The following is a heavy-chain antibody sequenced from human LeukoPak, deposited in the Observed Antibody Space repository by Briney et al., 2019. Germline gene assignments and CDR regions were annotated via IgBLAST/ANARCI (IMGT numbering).Heavy chain of an antibody. J-gene: IGHJ4*02. D-gene: IGHD2-2*02. CDR3: ARGARVVTASIGY. CDR2: MNPNSGDT. V-gene: IGHV1-8*01. Sequence: ASVKVSCKASGYTFTSYDIYWVRQTTGQGLEWMGWMNPNSGDTGYAQKFQGRVTMTRDNSTSTAYMELSRLRSDDTAIYYCARGARVVTASIGYWGQGPLVTVSS. CDR1: GYTFTSYD.